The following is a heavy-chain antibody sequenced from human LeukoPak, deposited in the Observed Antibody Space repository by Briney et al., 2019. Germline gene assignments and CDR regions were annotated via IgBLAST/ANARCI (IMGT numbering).Heavy chain of an antibody. CDR1: GGSISSYY. CDR3: ARDPLGDYGDHELDY. V-gene: IGHV3-9*01. Sequence: LSLTCTVSGGSISSYYWSWIRQPPGKGLEWVSGISWNSGSIGYADSVKGRFTISRDNAKNTLYLQMNSLRAEDTAVYYCARDPLGDYGDHELDYWGQGTLVTVSS. CDR2: ISWNSGSI. J-gene: IGHJ4*02. D-gene: IGHD4-17*01.